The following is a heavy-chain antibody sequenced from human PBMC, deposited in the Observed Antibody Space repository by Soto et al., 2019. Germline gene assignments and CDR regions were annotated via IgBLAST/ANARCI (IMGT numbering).Heavy chain of an antibody. CDR3: ARGEGRSFFDY. CDR2: IYDSGST. D-gene: IGHD1-26*01. J-gene: IGHJ4*02. V-gene: IGHV4-31*03. Sequence: PSETLSLTFTVSGGSISGGGYYWSWVRQHPGKGLEWIGYIYDSGSTYYNSALKSRLTISIDTSKKQFSLELSSMTAADTAVYYCARGEGRSFFDYWGQGTLVTVSS. CDR1: GGSISGGGYY.